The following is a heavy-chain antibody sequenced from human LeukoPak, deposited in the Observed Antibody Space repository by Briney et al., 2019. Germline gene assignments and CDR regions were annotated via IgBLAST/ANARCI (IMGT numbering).Heavy chain of an antibody. CDR3: ARQVYSGTHYFDY. Sequence: PSETLSLTCTVSGDSISSYYWSWIRQPPGKGLEWIGYIYYSGSTYYNPSLKSRVTISVDTSKNQFSLRLSSVTAADTAVYYCARQVYSGTHYFDYWGQGTLVTVSS. J-gene: IGHJ4*02. V-gene: IGHV4-59*04. D-gene: IGHD1-26*01. CDR1: GDSISSYY. CDR2: IYYSGST.